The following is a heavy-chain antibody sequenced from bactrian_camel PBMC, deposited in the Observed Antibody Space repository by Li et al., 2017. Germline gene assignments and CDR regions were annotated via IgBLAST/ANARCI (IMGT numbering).Heavy chain of an antibody. V-gene: IGHV3S53*01. D-gene: IGHD6*01. Sequence: HVQLVESGGGSVQAGGSLRLSCTASEAIHGDFCMGWFRQAPGKEREGVAHIDSDGDTAYVESMKGRFTISQDSARNTVYLQMNNLQPEDTATYYCAEGRGSRGEHCYSLNYWGQGTQVTVS. CDR3: AEGRGSRGEHCYSLNY. CDR2: IDSDGDT. CDR1: EAIHGDFC. J-gene: IGHJ4*01.